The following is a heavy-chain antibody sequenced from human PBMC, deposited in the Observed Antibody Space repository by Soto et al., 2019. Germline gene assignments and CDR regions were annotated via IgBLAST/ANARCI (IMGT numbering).Heavy chain of an antibody. CDR3: ARPYGSAPEYYYYGMDV. Sequence: SETLSLTCTVSGGSISSSSYYWGWIHQPPGKGLEWIGSIYYSGSTYYNPSLKSRVTISVDTSKNQFSLKLSSVTAADTAVYYCARPYGSAPEYYYYGMDVWGQGTTVTVSS. CDR2: IYYSGST. CDR1: GGSISSSSYY. V-gene: IGHV4-39*01. J-gene: IGHJ6*02. D-gene: IGHD3-10*01.